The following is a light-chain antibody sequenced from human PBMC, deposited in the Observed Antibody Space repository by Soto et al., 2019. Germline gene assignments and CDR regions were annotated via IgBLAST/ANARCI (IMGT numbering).Light chain of an antibody. CDR3: QQLNSYPLT. Sequence: DIQLTQSPSFLSASVGDRVTITCRASQGISSYLAWYQQKPGKAPKLLIYAASTLQSGVPSRLSGSGSGTEFTLTISSLQPEDFATYYCQQLNSYPLTFGHGTRLEIK. V-gene: IGKV1-9*01. CDR2: AAS. J-gene: IGKJ5*01. CDR1: QGISSY.